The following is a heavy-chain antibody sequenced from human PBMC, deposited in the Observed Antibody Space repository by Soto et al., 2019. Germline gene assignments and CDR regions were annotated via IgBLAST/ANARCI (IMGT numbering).Heavy chain of an antibody. CDR2: IYYSGST. V-gene: IGHV4-30-4*01. Sequence: SETLSLTCTVSGGSISSGDYYWSWIRQPPGKGLEWIGYIYYSGSTYYNPSLKSRVTISVDTSKNQFSLKLSSVTAADTAVYYCARGIEMATGTYFDYWGQGTLVTVSS. J-gene: IGHJ4*02. CDR1: GGSISSGDYY. CDR3: ARGIEMATGTYFDY. D-gene: IGHD5-12*01.